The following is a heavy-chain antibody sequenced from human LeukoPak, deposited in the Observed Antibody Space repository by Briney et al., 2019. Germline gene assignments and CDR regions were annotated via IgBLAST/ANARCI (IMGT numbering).Heavy chain of an antibody. CDR3: ARGERFLEWLPFDY. CDR1: GGTFSSYA. Sequence: SVKVSCKASGGTFSSYAISWVRQAPGQGLEWMGGIIPIFGTANYAQKFQGRVTITTDESTSTAYMELSSLRSEDTAVYYCARGERFLEWLPFDYWGQGTLVTVSS. V-gene: IGHV1-69*05. CDR2: IIPIFGTA. D-gene: IGHD3-3*01. J-gene: IGHJ4*02.